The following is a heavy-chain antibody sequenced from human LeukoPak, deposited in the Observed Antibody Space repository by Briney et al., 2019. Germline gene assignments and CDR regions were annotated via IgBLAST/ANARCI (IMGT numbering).Heavy chain of an antibody. D-gene: IGHD3-3*01. V-gene: IGHV3-23*01. CDR1: GFTFSSYA. J-gene: IGHJ5*02. CDR2: ISGSGGST. CDR3: AKDVEGDFWSGPIQGWFDP. Sequence: PGGSLRLSCAASGFTFSSYAMSWVRQAPGKGLEWVSAISGSGGSTYYADSVKGRFTISRDNSKNTLYLQMNSLRAEDTAVYYCAKDVEGDFWSGPIQGWFDPWGQGTLVTVSS.